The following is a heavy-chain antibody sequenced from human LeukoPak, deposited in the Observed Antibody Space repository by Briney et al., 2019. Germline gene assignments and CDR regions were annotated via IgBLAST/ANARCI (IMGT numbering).Heavy chain of an antibody. Sequence: ASVKVSCKASGYTFTSYYMHWVRQAPGQGLEWMGIINPSGASTSSAQKFQGRVTMTSDTSTSTVFMELSSLRSDDTAVYYCAREVVVRGPGIAAAASGYWGQGTLVTVSS. V-gene: IGHV1-46*01. J-gene: IGHJ4*02. D-gene: IGHD6-13*01. CDR1: GYTFTSYY. CDR3: AREVVVRGPGIAAAASGY. CDR2: INPSGAST.